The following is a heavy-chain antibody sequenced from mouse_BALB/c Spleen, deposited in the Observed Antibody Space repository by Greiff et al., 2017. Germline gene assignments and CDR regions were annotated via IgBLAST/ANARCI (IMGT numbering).Heavy chain of an antibody. D-gene: IGHD2-14*01. Sequence: LQQSGSELVRPGASVKLSCKASGYTFTSYWMHWVKQRHGQGLEWIGNIYPGSGSTNYDEKFKSKGTLTVDTSSSTAYMHLSSLTSEDSAVYYCTSRGYRYDGGHYFDYWGQGTTLTVSS. V-gene: IGHV1S22*01. CDR1: GYTFTSYW. J-gene: IGHJ2*01. CDR2: IYPGSGST. CDR3: TSRGYRYDGGHYFDY.